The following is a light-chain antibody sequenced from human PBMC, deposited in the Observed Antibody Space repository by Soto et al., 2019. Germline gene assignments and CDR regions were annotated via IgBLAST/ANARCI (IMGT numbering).Light chain of an antibody. Sequence: EIVLTQSPGTLSLSPGERATLSCRASQSVSSSYLAWYQQKPGQAPRLLIYGASSRATGIPDRFSGSGSGTDFTITISRLEPEDFAVYYCQQYGSSRTFGQGTKVEFK. CDR1: QSVSSSY. CDR3: QQYGSSRT. CDR2: GAS. J-gene: IGKJ1*01. V-gene: IGKV3-20*01.